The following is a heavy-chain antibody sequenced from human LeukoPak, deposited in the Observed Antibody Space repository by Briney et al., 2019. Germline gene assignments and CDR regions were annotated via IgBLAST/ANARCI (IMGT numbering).Heavy chain of an antibody. J-gene: IGHJ4*02. CDR3: ARLPYSYGSLGDY. CDR2: ISSNGGST. Sequence: GGSLRLSCAASGFTFSSYAMHWVRQAPGKGLEYVSAISSNGGSTYYANSVKGRFTISRDNSKNTLYLQMGSLRAEDMAVYYCARLPYSYGSLGDYWGQGTLVTVSS. CDR1: GFTFSSYA. D-gene: IGHD5-18*01. V-gene: IGHV3-64*01.